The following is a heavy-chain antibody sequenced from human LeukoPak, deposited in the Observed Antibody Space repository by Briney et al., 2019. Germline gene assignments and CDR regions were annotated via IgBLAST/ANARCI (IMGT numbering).Heavy chain of an antibody. D-gene: IGHD3-22*01. CDR1: GFTFSDYY. CDR3: ARDPENLFTMIVHDVFNI. J-gene: IGHJ3*02. CDR2: ISSSSNYI. Sequence: PGGSLRLSCAASGFTFSDYYMSWIRQAPGKGLEWVSSISSSSNYIYYADSVKGRFTISRDNAKNSLYLQMNSLRAEDTAVYYCARDPENLFTMIVHDVFNIWGQGTMVTVSS. V-gene: IGHV3-11*06.